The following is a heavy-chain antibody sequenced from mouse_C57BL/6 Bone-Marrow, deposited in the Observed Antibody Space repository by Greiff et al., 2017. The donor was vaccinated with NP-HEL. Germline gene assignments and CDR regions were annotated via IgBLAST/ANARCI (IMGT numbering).Heavy chain of an antibody. CDR2: IDPENGDT. V-gene: IGHV14-4*01. J-gene: IGHJ3*01. CDR1: GFNFKDDY. CDR3: STFCSDSFAY. D-gene: IGHD2-12*01. Sequence: VQLQQSGAELVRPGASVKLSCTASGFNFKDDYMHWVKQRPEQGLEWIGWIDPENGDTEYASKFQGKATITADTSSNTAYLQLSSLTSEDTAVYYYSTFCSDSFAYWGQGKLVTVTA.